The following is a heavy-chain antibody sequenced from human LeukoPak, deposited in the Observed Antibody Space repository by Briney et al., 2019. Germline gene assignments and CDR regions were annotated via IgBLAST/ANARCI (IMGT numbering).Heavy chain of an antibody. CDR3: ARGIEDYGGNPNWFDP. D-gene: IGHD4-23*01. Sequence: SETLSLTCTVSGGSISSSSYYWGWIRQPPGKGLEWIGSIYYSGSTYYNPSLKSRVTISVDTSKNQFSLKLSSVTAADTAVYYCARGIEDYGGNPNWFDPWGQGTLVTVSS. CDR2: IYYSGST. V-gene: IGHV4-39*07. J-gene: IGHJ5*02. CDR1: GGSISSSSYY.